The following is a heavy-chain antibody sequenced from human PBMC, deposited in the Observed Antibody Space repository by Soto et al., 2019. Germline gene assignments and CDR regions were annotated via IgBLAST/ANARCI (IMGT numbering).Heavy chain of an antibody. V-gene: IGHV1-69*01. J-gene: IGHJ6*02. Sequence: QVQLVQSGAEVKKPGSSVKVSCKASGGTFSSYAISWVRQAPGQGLEWMGGIIPISGTANYAQKFQGRVTITADESTSIAYMELSSLRSEDTAVYYCARSQGSSTSLEIYYYYYYGMDVWGLGTTVTVSS. CDR3: ARSQGSSTSLEIYYYYYYGMDV. D-gene: IGHD2-2*01. CDR2: IIPISGTA. CDR1: GGTFSSYA.